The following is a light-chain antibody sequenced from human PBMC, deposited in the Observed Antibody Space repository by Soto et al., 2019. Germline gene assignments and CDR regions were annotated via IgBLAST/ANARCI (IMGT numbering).Light chain of an antibody. J-gene: IGKJ1*01. CDR2: DAS. CDR1: QTISGW. Sequence: DIQMTQSPSTLSASVGDGVTITCRASQTISGWLAWYQQRPGKAPKLLISDASSLRSGVPSRFSGSGSGTDFTLTISRLQPDDFGSYYCQQYKSYPWTFGHGTTVEV. CDR3: QQYKSYPWT. V-gene: IGKV1-5*01.